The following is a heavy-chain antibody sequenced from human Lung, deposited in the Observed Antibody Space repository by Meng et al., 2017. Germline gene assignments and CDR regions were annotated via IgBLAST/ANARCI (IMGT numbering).Heavy chain of an antibody. CDR3: ARGGVTTDD. V-gene: IGHV3-74*01. CDR2: ITGDGSST. CDR1: GFTFSTHW. J-gene: IGHJ4*02. Sequence: EVLLVESGGGLVQPGGSLRLSCAASGFTFSTHWMHWVRQAPGKGLEWVSRITGDGSSTIYADSVQGRFTMSRDNAKNTQSLQMNSLRAEDTAVYYCARGGVTTDDWGQGTLVTVSS. D-gene: IGHD4-17*01.